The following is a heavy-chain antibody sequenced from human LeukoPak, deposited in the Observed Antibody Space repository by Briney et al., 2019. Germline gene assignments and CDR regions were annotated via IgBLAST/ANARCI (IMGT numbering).Heavy chain of an antibody. CDR3: AREASVGGYDDY. CDR1: GYTFTSYG. D-gene: IGHD5-12*01. J-gene: IGHJ4*02. CDR2: MNPNSGNT. V-gene: IGHV1-8*02. Sequence: ASVKVSCKASGYTFTSYGINWVRQATGQGLEWMGWMNPNSGNTGYAQKFQGRVTMTRNTSISTAYMELSSLRSEDTAVYYCAREASVGGYDDYWGQGTLVTVSS.